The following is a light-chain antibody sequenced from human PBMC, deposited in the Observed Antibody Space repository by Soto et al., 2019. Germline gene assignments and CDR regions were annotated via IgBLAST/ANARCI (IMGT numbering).Light chain of an antibody. CDR1: QTISST. J-gene: IGKJ1*01. Sequence: VVMTQSPATLSVSPGDKVSLSCRANQTISSTVAWYQQKPGQAPRLLIYGTSSRATGIPDRISGSGSGTDFRLTISRLEPEDFAVYYCQQYGSSGTFGQGTKVDI. CDR3: QQYGSSGT. V-gene: IGKV3-20*01. CDR2: GTS.